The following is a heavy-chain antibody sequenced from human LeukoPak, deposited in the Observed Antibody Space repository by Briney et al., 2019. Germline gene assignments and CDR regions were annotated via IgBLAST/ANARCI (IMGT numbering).Heavy chain of an antibody. J-gene: IGHJ4*02. CDR2: IYYSGST. CDR3: ASLYKVGATHLYFDY. Sequence: SETLSLTCSVSGGSISSDFYYWGWIRQPPGKGLEWIGSIYYSGSTYYSPSLESRVTISVDVSKNQFSLKLSSVTAADTAVYYCASLYKVGATHLYFDYWGQGALVTVSS. CDR1: GGSISSDFYY. V-gene: IGHV4-39*01. D-gene: IGHD1-26*01.